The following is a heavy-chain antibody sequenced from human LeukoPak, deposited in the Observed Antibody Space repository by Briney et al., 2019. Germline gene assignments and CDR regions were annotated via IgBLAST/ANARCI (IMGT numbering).Heavy chain of an antibody. CDR2: ISHDGNTK. J-gene: IGHJ4*02. CDR3: ARSLPATREPQAIDY. CDR1: EFTFSSYS. D-gene: IGHD2-2*01. Sequence: GGSLRLSCEASEFTFSSYSMNWVRQAPGKGLEWVTVISHDGNTKHYADSVKGRFTISRDNSKNSLYLQMNSLRAEDTAFYSCARSLPATREPQAIDYWGQGTLVTVSS. V-gene: IGHV3-30*03.